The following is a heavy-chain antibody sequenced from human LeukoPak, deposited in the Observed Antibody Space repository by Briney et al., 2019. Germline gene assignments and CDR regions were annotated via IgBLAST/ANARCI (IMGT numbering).Heavy chain of an antibody. CDR3: ARGASRIEARPWNYYYYMDV. CDR1: RGTFNSYS. J-gene: IGHJ6*03. D-gene: IGHD6-6*01. V-gene: IGHV1-69*05. CDR2: IIPIFGTT. Sequence: ASVTVSYKGSRGTFNSYSISWVRQAPGQGGELVGDIIPIFGTTNYAQKFEGRVTFTTDESTNTAYMELSSLRSEDTAIYYCARGASRIEARPWNYYYYMDVWGKGTAVTVSS.